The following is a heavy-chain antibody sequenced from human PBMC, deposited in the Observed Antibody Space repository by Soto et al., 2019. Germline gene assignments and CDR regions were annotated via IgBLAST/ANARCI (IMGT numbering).Heavy chain of an antibody. J-gene: IGHJ4*02. V-gene: IGHV3-23*01. CDR2: ISSGGGTT. Sequence: EVQLLESGGGLVQPGGSLRLSCAASGFTFSSYAMTWVRQAPGKGLEWVSVISSGGGTTYYADSVKGRFTISRDNSKNNMYLQMDSLRAEDTAVYYCAKDLKTTVVRAYDYWGQGTLVTVSS. CDR3: AKDLKTTVVRAYDY. D-gene: IGHD4-17*01. CDR1: GFTFSSYA.